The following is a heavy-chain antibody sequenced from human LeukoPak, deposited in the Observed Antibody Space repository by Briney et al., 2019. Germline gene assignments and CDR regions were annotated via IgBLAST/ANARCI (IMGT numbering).Heavy chain of an antibody. V-gene: IGHV3-30-3*01. CDR3: ARDKGSQYCSGGSCRYYYYYYGMDV. J-gene: IGHJ6*02. Sequence: GGSLRLSCAASGFTFSSYAMHWVRQAPGKGLEWVAVISYDGSNKYYADSVKGRFTISRDNSKNTLYLQMNSLRAEDTAVYYCARDKGSQYCSGGSCRYYYYYYGMDVWGQGTTVTVSS. D-gene: IGHD2-15*01. CDR1: GFTFSSYA. CDR2: ISYDGSNK.